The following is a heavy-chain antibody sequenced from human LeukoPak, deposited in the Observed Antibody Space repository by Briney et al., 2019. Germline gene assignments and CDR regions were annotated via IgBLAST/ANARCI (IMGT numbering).Heavy chain of an antibody. CDR1: GFTFSSYA. V-gene: IGHV3-30-3*01. CDR2: ISYDGSNK. J-gene: IGHJ3*02. Sequence: PGRSLRLSCAATGFTFSSYARHWVRQAPGKGLEWVAVISYDGSNKYYADSVKGRFTISRDNSKNTLYLQMNSLRAEDTAVYYCARGRDSSVVDAFDIWGQGTMVTVSS. D-gene: IGHD6-19*01. CDR3: ARGRDSSVVDAFDI.